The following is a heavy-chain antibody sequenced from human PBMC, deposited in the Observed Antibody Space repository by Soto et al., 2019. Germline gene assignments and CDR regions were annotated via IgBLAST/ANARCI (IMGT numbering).Heavy chain of an antibody. D-gene: IGHD6-19*01. V-gene: IGHV4-30-4*01. Sequence: SETLSLTCTVSGGSISSGDYYWSWIRQPPGKGLEWIGYIYYSGSTYYNPSLKSRVTISVDTSKNQFSLKLSSVTAADTAVYYCARAGGMGAVAVDYWGQGTLVTVSS. J-gene: IGHJ4*02. CDR3: ARAGGMGAVAVDY. CDR2: IYYSGST. CDR1: GGSISSGDYY.